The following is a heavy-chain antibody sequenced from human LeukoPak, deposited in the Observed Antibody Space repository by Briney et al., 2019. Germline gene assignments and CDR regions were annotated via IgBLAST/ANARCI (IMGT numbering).Heavy chain of an antibody. V-gene: IGHV3-74*01. Sequence: GGSLRLSCAASGLSFADSWMHWVRQAPGKGLVWVSRINNDGSDTRYADSVRGRFTISRDNAKTTLYLQMNSLRAEDTAVYYCARVSGLGMNEYYQHWGQGTLVTVPS. CDR1: GLSFADSW. CDR3: ARVSGLGMNEYYQH. D-gene: IGHD3-16*01. J-gene: IGHJ1*01. CDR2: INNDGSDT.